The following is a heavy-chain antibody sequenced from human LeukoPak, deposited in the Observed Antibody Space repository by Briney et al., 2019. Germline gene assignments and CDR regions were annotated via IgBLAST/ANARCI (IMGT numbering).Heavy chain of an antibody. V-gene: IGHV4-39*07. D-gene: IGHD5-18*01. CDR1: GGSISSSIDY. J-gene: IGHJ4*02. Sequence: PSETLSLTCTVSGGSISSSIDYWGWIRQPPGKGLEWIGSIYYSGSTYYNPSLKSRVTISVDTSKNQFSLKLSSVTAADTAVYYRARIGTWDTAMVFWGQGTLVTVSS. CDR3: ARIGTWDTAMVF. CDR2: IYYSGST.